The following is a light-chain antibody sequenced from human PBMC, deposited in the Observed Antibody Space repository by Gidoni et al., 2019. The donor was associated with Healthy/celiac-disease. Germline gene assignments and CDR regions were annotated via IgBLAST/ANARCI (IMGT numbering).Light chain of an antibody. J-gene: IGKJ1*01. CDR1: KSVSSN. V-gene: IGKV3-15*01. CDR3: QQYNNWPPWT. Sequence: EIVMMQSPATLSGSPGDRATPSCMASKSVSSNLAWYQQKPGQAPRILIYGAATRATGSPARCSGSGCGTEFTLTISSLQSEDFAVDYCQQYNNWPPWTFGQGTKVEIK. CDR2: GAA.